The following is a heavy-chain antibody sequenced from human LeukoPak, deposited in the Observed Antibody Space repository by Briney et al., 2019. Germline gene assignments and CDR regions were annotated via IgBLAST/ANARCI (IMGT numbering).Heavy chain of an antibody. CDR2: INWNSDSI. D-gene: IGHD5-12*01. J-gene: IGHJ4*02. V-gene: IGHV3-9*01. CDR1: GFTFDDYA. Sequence: PGGSLRLFCAASGFTFDDYAMHWVRQAPGKGLEWVSGINWNSDSIGYADSVKGRFTTSRDNAKNSLYLQMNSLRAEDTAFYYCAINGGGDSGYGNFDYWGQGTLVTVSS. CDR3: AINGGGDSGYGNFDY.